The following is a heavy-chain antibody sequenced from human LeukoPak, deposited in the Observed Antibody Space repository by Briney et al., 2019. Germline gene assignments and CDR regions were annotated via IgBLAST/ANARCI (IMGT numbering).Heavy chain of an antibody. CDR1: GFTFSSYS. Sequence: PGGSLRLSCAASGFTFSSYSMSWVRQAPGKGLEWVSAISGSGGSTYYADSVKGRFTISRDNSKNTLYLQMNSLRAEDTAVYYCAKGIFGPAAGDGFDYWGQGTLVTVSS. CDR2: ISGSGGST. J-gene: IGHJ4*02. V-gene: IGHV3-23*01. D-gene: IGHD2-2*01. CDR3: AKGIFGPAAGDGFDY.